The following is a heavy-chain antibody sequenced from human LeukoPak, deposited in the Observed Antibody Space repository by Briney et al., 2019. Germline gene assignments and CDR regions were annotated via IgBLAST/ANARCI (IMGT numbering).Heavy chain of an antibody. D-gene: IGHD2-15*01. CDR1: GFTFNTYT. CDR2: ISGSSGII. V-gene: IGHV3-48*02. CDR3: ARPAQYCSGGSCYFDY. Sequence: GGSLRLSCAASGFTFNTYTMNWVRQAPGKGLEWVSYISGSSGIIDYADSVKGRFTISRDNAKNSLYLQMNSLRDEDTAVYYCARPAQYCSGGSCYFDYWGQGTLVTVSS. J-gene: IGHJ4*02.